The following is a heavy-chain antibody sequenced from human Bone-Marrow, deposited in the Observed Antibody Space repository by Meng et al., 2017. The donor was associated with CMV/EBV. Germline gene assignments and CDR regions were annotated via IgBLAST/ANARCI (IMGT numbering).Heavy chain of an antibody. V-gene: IGHV4-34*01. Sequence: ESLKISCAASGFTFSDYYMSWIRQPPGKGLEWIGEINHSGSTNYNPSLKSRVTISVDTSKNQFSLKLSSVTAADTAVYYCARGGSITIFGVAARTGWFDPWGQGTLVTVSS. CDR1: GFTFSDYY. J-gene: IGHJ5*02. CDR3: ARGGSITIFGVAARTGWFDP. D-gene: IGHD3-3*01. CDR2: INHSGST.